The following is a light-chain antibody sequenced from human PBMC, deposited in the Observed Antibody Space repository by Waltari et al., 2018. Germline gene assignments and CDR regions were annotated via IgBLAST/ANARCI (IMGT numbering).Light chain of an antibody. Sequence: QSALTQPPSASGSPGQSVTIPCPGTSTDVGGYSYVSWYQHHPGKAPKLMIYEVSKRPSGVPDRFSGSKSDNTASLTVSGLQAEDEADYYCTSYAGSNDWLFGAGTKVTVL. CDR3: TSYAGSNDWL. J-gene: IGLJ2*01. CDR1: STDVGGYSY. CDR2: EVS. V-gene: IGLV2-8*01.